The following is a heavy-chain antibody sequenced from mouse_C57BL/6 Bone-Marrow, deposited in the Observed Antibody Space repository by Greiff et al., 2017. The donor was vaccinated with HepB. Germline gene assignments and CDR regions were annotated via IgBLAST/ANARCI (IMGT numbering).Heavy chain of an antibody. CDR2: INPYNGGT. Sequence: EVQLQQSGPVLVKPGASVKMSCKASGYTFTDYYMNWVKQSHGKSLEWIGVINPYNGGTSYNQKFKGKATLTADKSSSTAYMQLSSLTYEDSAVYYCARNLYAMDYWGQGTSVTVSS. V-gene: IGHV1-19*01. CDR3: ARNLYAMDY. CDR1: GYTFTDYY. J-gene: IGHJ4*01.